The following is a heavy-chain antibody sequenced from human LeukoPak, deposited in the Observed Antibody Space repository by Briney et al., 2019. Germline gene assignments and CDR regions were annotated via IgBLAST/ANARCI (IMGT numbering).Heavy chain of an antibody. J-gene: IGHJ4*02. CDR3: AKDRSGSYSCDY. CDR2: ISGSGGST. Sequence: GGSLRLSCAASGFTFSSYAMSWVRQAPGKGLEWVSAISGSGGSTYYADSVKGRFTISRDNSKNTLYLRMNSLRAEDTAVYYCAKDRSGSYSCDYWGQGTLVTVSS. CDR1: GFTFSSYA. D-gene: IGHD1-26*01. V-gene: IGHV3-23*01.